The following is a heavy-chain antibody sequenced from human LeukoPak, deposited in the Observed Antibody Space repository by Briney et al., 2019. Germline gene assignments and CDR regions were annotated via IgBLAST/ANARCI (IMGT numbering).Heavy chain of an antibody. Sequence: GTLRLSCAASGFTFSSHGMNWIRQPPGKGLEWIGYIYYSGSTNYNPSLKSRVTISVDTSKNQFSLKLSSVTAADTAVYYCAREFSTTFDYWGQGTLVTVSS. D-gene: IGHD2-2*01. CDR2: IYYSGST. V-gene: IGHV4-59*11. CDR3: AREFSTTFDY. CDR1: GFTFSSHG. J-gene: IGHJ4*02.